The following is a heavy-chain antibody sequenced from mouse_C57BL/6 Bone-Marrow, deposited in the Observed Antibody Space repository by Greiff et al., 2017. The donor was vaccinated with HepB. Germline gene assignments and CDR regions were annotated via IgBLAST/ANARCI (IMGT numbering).Heavy chain of an antibody. J-gene: IGHJ4*01. Sequence: VQLQQSGAELVRPGASVKLSCTASGFNIKDDYMHWVKQRPEQGLEWIGWIDPENGDTEYASKFQGKATITVDTSTNTAYLQINSLTSEDTAVYYCTLDSSASYAMDYWGQGTSVTVSS. CDR3: TLDSSASYAMDY. CDR1: GFNIKDDY. D-gene: IGHD3-2*02. CDR2: IDPENGDT. V-gene: IGHV14-4*01.